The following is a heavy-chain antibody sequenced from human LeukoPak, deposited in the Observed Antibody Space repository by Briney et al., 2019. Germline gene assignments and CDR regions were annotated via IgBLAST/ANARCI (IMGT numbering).Heavy chain of an antibody. CDR1: GDSVSSNSAA. V-gene: IGHV6-1*01. J-gene: IGHJ4*02. Sequence: PSQTLSLTCAISGDSVSSNSAAWNWIRQSPSRGLEWLGRTYYRSKWYNDYAVSVKSRITINPDTSKNQFSLKLSSVTAADTAVYYCARYSSAWGPNFDYWGQGTLVTVSS. CDR2: TYYRSKWYN. D-gene: IGHD6-19*01. CDR3: ARYSSAWGPNFDY.